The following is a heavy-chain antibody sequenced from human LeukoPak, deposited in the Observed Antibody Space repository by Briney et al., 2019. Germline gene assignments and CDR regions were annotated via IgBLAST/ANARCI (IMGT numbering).Heavy chain of an antibody. D-gene: IGHD4-11*01. V-gene: IGHV3-11*04. J-gene: IGHJ3*02. CDR3: AREDYDAFDI. CDR2: ISSSASST. Sequence: GGSLRLSCTASGFTFTNSWMSWVRQAPGKGLEWLSYISSSASSTYDADSVKGRFTISRDNAKNSLYLQMNSLRAEDTAVYYCAREDYDAFDIWGQGTMVTVSS. CDR1: GFTFTNSW.